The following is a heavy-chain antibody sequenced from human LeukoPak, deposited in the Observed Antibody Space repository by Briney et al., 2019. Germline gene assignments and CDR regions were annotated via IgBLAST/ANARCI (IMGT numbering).Heavy chain of an antibody. D-gene: IGHD6-19*01. CDR3: AKDGSSGWSYYFDY. CDR1: GFTVSSNY. Sequence: GGSLRLSCAASGFTVSSNYMSWVRQAPGKGLEWVSVIYSGGSTYYADSVKGRFTISRDNSKNTLYLQMNSLRVEDTAVYYCAKDGSSGWSYYFDYWGQGTLVTVSS. J-gene: IGHJ4*02. CDR2: IYSGGST. V-gene: IGHV3-53*05.